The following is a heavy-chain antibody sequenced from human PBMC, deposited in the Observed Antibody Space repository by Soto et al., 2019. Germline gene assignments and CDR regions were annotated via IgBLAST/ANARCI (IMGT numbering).Heavy chain of an antibody. CDR1: GFSFSKYW. CDR3: ARGYTSGWYANFYYGMDV. J-gene: IGHJ6*02. CDR2: VKQDESEE. Sequence: GGSLRLSCAASGFSFSKYWMAWVRQAPGKGLEWVANVKQDESEENYVDSVRGRFTISRDNAKNSLYLQMNSLRAEDTAVYYCARGYTSGWYANFYYGMDVRGQGTTVTVSS. D-gene: IGHD6-19*01. V-gene: IGHV3-7*03.